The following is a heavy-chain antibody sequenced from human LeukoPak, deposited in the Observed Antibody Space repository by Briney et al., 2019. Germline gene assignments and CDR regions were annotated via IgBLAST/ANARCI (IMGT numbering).Heavy chain of an antibody. D-gene: IGHD3-16*01. J-gene: IGHJ4*02. CDR1: GYSFINYG. Sequence: ASVKVSCKASGYSFINYGISWVRQAPGQGLEWMGGTGAYNGSTDYAQKFQGRVTVITDTSTSTVSMELTNLRSDDTAVYYCARDRGLANFDYWGQGTLVTVSS. CDR2: TGAYNGST. V-gene: IGHV1-18*01. CDR3: ARDRGLANFDY.